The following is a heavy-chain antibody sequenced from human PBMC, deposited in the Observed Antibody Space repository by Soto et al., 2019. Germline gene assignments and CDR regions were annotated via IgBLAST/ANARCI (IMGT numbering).Heavy chain of an antibody. Sequence: QVQLQQWGAGLLKPSETLSLTCAVYGGSFSGYYWSWIRQPPGKGLEWIGEINHSGSTNYNPSLKSRATLSEDSSKNQFSLKLSSVTAADTAVYYCAGSEIYYYYYYMDVWGKGTTVTVSS. CDR3: AGSEIYYYYYYMDV. J-gene: IGHJ6*03. CDR1: GGSFSGYY. CDR2: INHSGST. V-gene: IGHV4-34*01.